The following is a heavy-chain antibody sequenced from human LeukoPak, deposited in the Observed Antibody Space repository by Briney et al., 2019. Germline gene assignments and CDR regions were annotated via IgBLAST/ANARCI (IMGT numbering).Heavy chain of an antibody. D-gene: IGHD3-16*01. CDR3: ASPVRLGYYYYMDV. CDR2: IIPIFGTA. CDR1: GGTFSSYA. J-gene: IGHJ6*03. Sequence: SEKVSCKASGGTFSSYAISWVRQAPGQGLEWMGGIIPIFGTANYAQKFQGRVTITTDESTSTAYMELSSLRSEDTAVYYCASPVRLGYYYYMDVWGKGTTVTVSS. V-gene: IGHV1-69*05.